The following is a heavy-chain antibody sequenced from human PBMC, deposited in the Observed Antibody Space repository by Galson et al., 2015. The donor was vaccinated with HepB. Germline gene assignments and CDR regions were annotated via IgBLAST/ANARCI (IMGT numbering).Heavy chain of an antibody. J-gene: IGHJ3*02. CDR3: ARVNSSGHDAFDI. V-gene: IGHV3-21*01. CDR2: ISSSSSYI. Sequence: SLRLSCAASGFTFSSYSMNWVRQAPGKGLEWVSSISSSSSYIYYADSVKGRFTISRDNAKNSLYLQMNSLRAEDTAVYYCARVNSSGHDAFDIWGQGTMVTVSS. CDR1: GFTFSSYS. D-gene: IGHD3-22*01.